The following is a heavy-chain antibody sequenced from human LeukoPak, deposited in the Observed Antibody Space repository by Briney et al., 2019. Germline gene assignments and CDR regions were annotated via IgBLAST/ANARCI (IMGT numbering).Heavy chain of an antibody. CDR2: ISYDGDTK. CDR3: ARGNHGSGGNYFVH. J-gene: IGHJ4*02. CDR1: GFRFSDDQ. Sequence: GGSLRLSCAASGFRFSDDQMHWVRQAPGKGLQWVALISYDGDTKAYADSVKGRFTISRDNSKNMVSLQMNSLRLEDTAVYYCARGNHGSGGNYFVHWGQGALITVSS. D-gene: IGHD3-10*01. V-gene: IGHV3-30*01.